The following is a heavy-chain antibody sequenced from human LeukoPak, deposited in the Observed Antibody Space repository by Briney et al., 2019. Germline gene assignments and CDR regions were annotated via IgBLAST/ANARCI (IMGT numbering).Heavy chain of an antibody. CDR2: IKPDGSDK. D-gene: IGHD4-11*01. CDR1: GLTFSTFW. CDR3: ARDRGYSNFDY. V-gene: IGHV3-7*01. J-gene: IGHJ4*02. Sequence: GGSLRLSCAASGLTFSTFWMTWVRQAPGKGLEWVANIKPDGSDKYYVDSVKGRFTISRDNAQDSLYLQMNSLRAEDTAVYYCARDRGYSNFDYWGQGTLVTVSS.